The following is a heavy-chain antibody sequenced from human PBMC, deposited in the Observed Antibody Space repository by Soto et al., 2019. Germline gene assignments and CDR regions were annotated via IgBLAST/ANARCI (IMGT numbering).Heavy chain of an antibody. CDR2: IIPSFGTA. J-gene: IGHJ4*02. CDR3: ARVGDSSSYTNPFDY. CDR1: GVTFSSYA. V-gene: IGHV1-69*06. Sequence: QVQLVQSGAEVKKPGSSGKVSCKASGVTFSSYAISWVRQAPGQGLEWMGGIIPSFGTANYAQKVQGRVTITADKSTSTAYMELRSLRSEDTAVYYCARVGDSSSYTNPFDYWGQGTLVTVSS. D-gene: IGHD6-6*01.